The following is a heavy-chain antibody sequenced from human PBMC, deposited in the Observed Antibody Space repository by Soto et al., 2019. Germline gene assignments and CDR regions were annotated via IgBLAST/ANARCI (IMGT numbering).Heavy chain of an antibody. D-gene: IGHD5-12*01. CDR2: MNPNSGNT. V-gene: IGHV1-8*01. CDR3: ARSYDPNDAFDI. Sequence: ASVKVSCKASGYTFTSYDINWVRQATGQGLEWMGWMNPNSGNTGYAQKFQGRVTMTRNTSISTAYMELSSLRSEDTAVYYCARSYDPNDAFDIWGQGTMVTVSS. CDR1: GYTFTSYD. J-gene: IGHJ3*02.